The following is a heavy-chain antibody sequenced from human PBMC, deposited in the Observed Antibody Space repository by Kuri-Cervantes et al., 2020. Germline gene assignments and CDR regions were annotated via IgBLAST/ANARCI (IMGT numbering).Heavy chain of an antibody. Sequence: ASVKVSCKASGYTFTGYYIHWVRQAPGQGLEWMGMINPSGSSTTYAQRFQGRVTMTRDTSISTAYMELSRLRSDDTAVYYCARDPAPLQFLEWGQGTLVTVSS. J-gene: IGHJ4*02. CDR2: INPSGSST. CDR3: ARDPAPLQFLE. CDR1: GYTFTGYY. V-gene: IGHV1-2*02. D-gene: IGHD3-3*01.